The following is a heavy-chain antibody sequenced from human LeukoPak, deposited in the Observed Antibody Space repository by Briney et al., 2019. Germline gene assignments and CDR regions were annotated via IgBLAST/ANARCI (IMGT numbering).Heavy chain of an antibody. D-gene: IGHD1-7*01. CDR1: GYTFTGYY. J-gene: IGHJ4*02. Sequence: ASVKVSCKASGYTFTGYYMHWVRQAPGQGLEWMGWINPNRGGTNYAQKFQGRVTMTRDTSISTAYMELSRLRSDDTAVYYCARGSLVRYNWNYAAIDYWGQGTLVTVSS. CDR3: ARGSLVRYNWNYAAIDY. CDR2: INPNRGGT. V-gene: IGHV1-2*02.